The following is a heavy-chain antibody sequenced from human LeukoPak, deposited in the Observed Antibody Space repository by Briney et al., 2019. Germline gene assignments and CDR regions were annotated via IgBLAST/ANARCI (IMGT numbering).Heavy chain of an antibody. Sequence: PGGSLRLSCAASGFTFDDYAMHWVRQAPGKGLEWVSGISWNSGSIGYADSVKGRSTISRDNAKNSLYLQMNSLRAEDTALYYCAKGYYDSSGYYYFRSWGQGTLVTVSS. CDR1: GFTFDDYA. J-gene: IGHJ4*02. D-gene: IGHD3-22*01. CDR2: ISWNSGSI. V-gene: IGHV3-9*01. CDR3: AKGYYDSSGYYYFRS.